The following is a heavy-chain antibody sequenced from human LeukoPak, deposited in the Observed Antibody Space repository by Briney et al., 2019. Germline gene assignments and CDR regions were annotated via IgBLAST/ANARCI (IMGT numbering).Heavy chain of an antibody. J-gene: IGHJ4*02. CDR2: ISSSSSYI. CDR3: ARRGDYYDTIDY. V-gene: IGHV3-21*01. D-gene: IGHD3-22*01. CDR1: GFTFSSYS. Sequence: GGSLRLSCAASGFTFSSYSMNWVRQAPGKGLEWVSSISSSSSYIYYADSVKGRFTISGDNAKNSLYLQMNSLRAEDTAVYYCARRGDYYDTIDYWGQGTLVTVSS.